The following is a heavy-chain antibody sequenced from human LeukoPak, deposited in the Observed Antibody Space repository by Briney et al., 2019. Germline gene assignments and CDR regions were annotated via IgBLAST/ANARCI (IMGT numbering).Heavy chain of an antibody. CDR3: ASLGATVDY. CDR1: GGSISSYY. Sequence: PSDTLSLTCTVSGGSISSYYWSWIRQPPGKGLEWIGYNYYSGSTNYNPSLKSRVTISVDTSKNQFSLKLSSVTAADTAVYYCASLGATVDYWGQGTLVTVSS. J-gene: IGHJ4*02. D-gene: IGHD1-26*01. CDR2: NYYSGST. V-gene: IGHV4-59*07.